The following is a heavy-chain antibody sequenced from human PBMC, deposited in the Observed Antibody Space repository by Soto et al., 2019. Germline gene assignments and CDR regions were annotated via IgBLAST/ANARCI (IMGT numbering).Heavy chain of an antibody. CDR2: ISAYNGNT. CDR3: ARDRVVVVAATLNWFDP. V-gene: IGHV1-18*01. J-gene: IGHJ5*02. Sequence: ASVKVSCKASGYTFTSCGSSWVRQAPGQGLEWMGWISAYNGNTNYAQKLQGRVTMTTDTSTSTAYMELRSLRSDDTAVYYCARDRVVVVAATLNWFDPWGQGTLVTVSS. CDR1: GYTFTSCG. D-gene: IGHD2-15*01.